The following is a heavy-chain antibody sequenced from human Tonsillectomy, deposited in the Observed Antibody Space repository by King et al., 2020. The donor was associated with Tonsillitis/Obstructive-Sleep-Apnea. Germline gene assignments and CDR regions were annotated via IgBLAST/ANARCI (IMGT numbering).Heavy chain of an antibody. Sequence: QLQESGPGLVKPSETLSLACTVSGASISTITYYWAWIRQPPGKGLEWIGTVHYSGTSYYNPSLRSRVTLSVDTSTNQFFRKLSSVTAPDTAIYYCARRPGGDASQSAAFDIWGQGTMVTVSS. CDR3: ARRPGGDASQSAAFDI. J-gene: IGHJ3*02. CDR1: GASISTITYY. D-gene: IGHD3-10*01. CDR2: VHYSGTS. V-gene: IGHV4-39*01.